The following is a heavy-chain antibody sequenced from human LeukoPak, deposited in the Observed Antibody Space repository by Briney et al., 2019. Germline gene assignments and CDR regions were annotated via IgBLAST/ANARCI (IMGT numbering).Heavy chain of an antibody. CDR1: GFTFSDYY. J-gene: IGHJ5*02. CDR2: ISSSGSTI. V-gene: IGHV3-11*01. CDR3: ARRRITIYRNWFDP. Sequence: GGSLRLSCAASGFTFSDYYMSWIRQAPGKGLEWVSYISSSGSTIYYADSVKGRFTISRDNAKNSLYLQMNSLRAEDTAVYYCARRRITIYRNWFDPWGQGTLVTVSS. D-gene: IGHD3-3*01.